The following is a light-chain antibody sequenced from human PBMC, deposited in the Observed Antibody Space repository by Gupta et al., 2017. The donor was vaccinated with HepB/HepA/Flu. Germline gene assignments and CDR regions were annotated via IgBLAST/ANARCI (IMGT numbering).Light chain of an antibody. V-gene: IGLV3-21*04. CDR3: QVRDSSSDHVV. J-gene: IGLJ2*01. Sequence: SYLLTESPSVSVAPGKTPRITCGGNNIGSESAHWYQQKPGQAPVLVIYYDSDRPSGIPERFSGSNSGNTATLTISRVEAEDEADYYCQVRDSSSDHVVFGGGTKLTVL. CDR2: YDS. CDR1: NIGSES.